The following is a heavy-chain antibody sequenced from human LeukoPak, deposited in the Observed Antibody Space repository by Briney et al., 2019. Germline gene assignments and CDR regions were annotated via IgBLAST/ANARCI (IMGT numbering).Heavy chain of an antibody. CDR2: ILNDGGST. D-gene: IGHD5-18*01. V-gene: IGHV3-74*01. CDR3: VRHNYGYDY. Sequence: GGSLRLSCAASGFTFNRYWMHWVRQAPGEGPVWVAHILNDGGSTSYADSVKGRFTISRDNAKNTLSLQMNSLRAEDTAVYYCVRHNYGYDYWGQGALVTVSS. CDR1: GFTFNRYW. J-gene: IGHJ4*02.